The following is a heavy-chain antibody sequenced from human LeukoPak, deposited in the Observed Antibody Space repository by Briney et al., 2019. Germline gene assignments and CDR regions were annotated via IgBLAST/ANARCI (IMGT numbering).Heavy chain of an antibody. J-gene: IGHJ4*02. CDR3: ARVIGDYVAD. CDR1: GGSFSGYY. Sequence: SETLSLTCAVYGGSFSGYYWSWIRQPPGKGLEWIGEINHSGSTNYNPSLKSRVTISVDTSKNQFSLKLSSVTAADTAVYYCARVIGDYVADWGQGTLVTVSS. D-gene: IGHD4-17*01. V-gene: IGHV4-34*01. CDR2: INHSGST.